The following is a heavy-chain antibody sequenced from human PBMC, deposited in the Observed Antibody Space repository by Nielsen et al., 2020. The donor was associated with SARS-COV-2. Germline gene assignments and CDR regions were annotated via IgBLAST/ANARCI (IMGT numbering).Heavy chain of an antibody. CDR3: ARAFGCSGGSCHYYYYGMDV. V-gene: IGHV4-34*01. J-gene: IGHJ6*02. CDR2: INHSGST. CDR1: GGSFSGYY. Sequence: SETLSLTCAVYGGSFSGYYWSWIRQPPGKGLEWIGEINHSGSTNYNPSLKSRVTISVDTSKNQFSLKLSSVTAADTAVYYCARAFGCSGGSCHYYYYGMDVWGQGTTVTVSS. D-gene: IGHD2-15*01.